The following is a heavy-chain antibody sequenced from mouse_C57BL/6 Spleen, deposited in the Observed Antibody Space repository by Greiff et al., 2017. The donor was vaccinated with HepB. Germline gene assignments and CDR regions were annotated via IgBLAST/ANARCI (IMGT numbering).Heavy chain of an antibody. D-gene: IGHD3-3*01. J-gene: IGHJ2*01. CDR1: GYTFTDYE. V-gene: IGHV1-15*01. CDR2: IDPETGGT. Sequence: VQLQQSGAELVRPGASVTLSCKASGYTFTDYEMHWVKQTPVHGLEWIGAIDPETGGTAYNQKFKGKAILTADKSSSTAYMELRSLTSEDSAVYYCARSDHSRYFDYWGQGTTLTVSS. CDR3: ARSDHSRYFDY.